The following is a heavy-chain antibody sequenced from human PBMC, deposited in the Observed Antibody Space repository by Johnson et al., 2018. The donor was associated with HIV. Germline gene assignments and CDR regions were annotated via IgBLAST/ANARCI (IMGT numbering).Heavy chain of an antibody. V-gene: IGHV3-20*04. D-gene: IGHD6-19*01. Sequence: VQLVESGGGVVRPGGSLRLSCAASGFTFDDYGMSWVRQAPGKGLEWVSGINWNGGSTGYADSVKGRFTISRDNAKNSLYLHMNTLRAEDTALYYCARVVSGALACSRQGAVGALDMWGQGTMVTVSS. CDR2: INWNGGST. J-gene: IGHJ3*02. CDR1: GFTFDDYG. CDR3: ARVVSGALACSRQGAVGALDM.